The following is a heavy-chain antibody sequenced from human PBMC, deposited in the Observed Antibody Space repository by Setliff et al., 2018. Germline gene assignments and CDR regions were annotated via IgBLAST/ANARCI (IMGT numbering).Heavy chain of an antibody. V-gene: IGHV4-59*11. Sequence: PSETLSLTCTVSGGSMNGHYWSWLRQSPGKGLEWIGDIYYSGRTNYYPSLRSRATLSIDTSKNQFSLNLSSVTAADTAVYYCARGPRYSGSYYVNYWGQGTLVTVSS. CDR2: IYYSGRT. J-gene: IGHJ4*02. CDR3: ARGPRYSGSYYVNY. D-gene: IGHD1-26*01. CDR1: GGSMNGHY.